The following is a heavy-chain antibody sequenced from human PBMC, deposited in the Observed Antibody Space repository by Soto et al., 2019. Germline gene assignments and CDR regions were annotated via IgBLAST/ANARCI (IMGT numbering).Heavy chain of an antibody. Sequence: QVQLVQSGAEVKKPGSSVKVSCKASGGTFSSYAISWVRQAPGQGLEWMGGIIPIFGTANYAQKLQGRVTITAAESTSTACRGLSRLRSEDTAVYYCARGEVATIIDWFDPWGQGTLVTVSS. J-gene: IGHJ5*02. D-gene: IGHD5-12*01. V-gene: IGHV1-69*12. CDR2: IIPIFGTA. CDR3: ARGEVATIIDWFDP. CDR1: GGTFSSYA.